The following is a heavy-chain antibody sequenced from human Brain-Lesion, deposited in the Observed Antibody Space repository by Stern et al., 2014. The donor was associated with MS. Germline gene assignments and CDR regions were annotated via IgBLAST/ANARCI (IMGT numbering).Heavy chain of an antibody. V-gene: IGHV4-61*02. Sequence: VQLVESGPGLVKPSQTLSLTCTVSGGSVGSGSYDWSWIRPPAGKGLEWIGRIYTTRGTHYNPSLKSRVSLSIDTAKNQFSLKLTSVTAADTAVYYCARDKEDTNMAFRYFDNWGQGTLVTVSS. CDR2: IYTTRGT. D-gene: IGHD5-18*01. J-gene: IGHJ4*02. CDR3: ARDKEDTNMAFRYFDN. CDR1: GGSVGSGSYD.